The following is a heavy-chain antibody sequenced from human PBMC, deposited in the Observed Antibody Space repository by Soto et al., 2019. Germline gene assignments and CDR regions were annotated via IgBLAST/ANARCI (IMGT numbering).Heavy chain of an antibody. CDR1: GFAFSRSA. J-gene: IGHJ4*02. CDR3: AKGGYRHAYD. Sequence: EVHLLESGGGLIQPGGSLRLSCAASGFAFSRSAMAWVRQAPAKGLEWVSSISEGGGTTFYACSVEGRFTISRDNSKNTLYLQMNSVRADDTAVYYWAKGGYRHAYDWGRGTLVTVSS. V-gene: IGHV3-23*01. D-gene: IGHD3-16*01. CDR2: ISEGGGTT.